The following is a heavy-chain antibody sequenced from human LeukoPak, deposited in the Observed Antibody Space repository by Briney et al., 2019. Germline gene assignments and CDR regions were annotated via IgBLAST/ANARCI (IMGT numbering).Heavy chain of an antibody. Sequence: PGRSLRLSCAASGFTFSSYGMHWVRQAPGKGLEWVAVISYDGSNKYYADSVKGRFTISRDNSKNTLYLQMNSLRAEDTAVYYCAKGQEDTMIVVDKNSFDYWGQGTLVTVSS. J-gene: IGHJ4*02. CDR3: AKGQEDTMIVVDKNSFDY. CDR1: GFTFSSYG. D-gene: IGHD3-22*01. V-gene: IGHV3-30*18. CDR2: ISYDGSNK.